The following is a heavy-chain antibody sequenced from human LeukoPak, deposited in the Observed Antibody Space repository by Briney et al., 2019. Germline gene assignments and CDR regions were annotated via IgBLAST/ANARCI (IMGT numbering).Heavy chain of an antibody. CDR1: GGSFSGYY. V-gene: IGHV4-34*01. CDR3: ARDSGTTGEVKCDP. Sequence: PSETLSLTCAVYGGSFSGYYWSWIRQPPGKGLEWIGEINHSGSTNYNPSLKSRVTISVDTSKNQFSTKLSSVTAHDRAVYYWARDSGTTGEVKCDPWGQGTLVTVSS. CDR2: INHSGST. J-gene: IGHJ5*02. D-gene: IGHD3-10*01.